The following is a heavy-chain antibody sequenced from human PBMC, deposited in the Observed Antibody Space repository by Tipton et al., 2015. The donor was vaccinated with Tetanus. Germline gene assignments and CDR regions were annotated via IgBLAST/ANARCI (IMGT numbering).Heavy chain of an antibody. CDR1: GASISGSGYF. J-gene: IGHJ5*02. D-gene: IGHD6-6*01. CDR2: IYYSGDT. CDR3: ARDQGGGRVVRLNWFDP. V-gene: IGHV4-31*03. Sequence: TLSLTCTVSGASISGSGYFWNWVRQHPEKGLEWIGYIYYSGDTYINPSLKSRVSMSVDTSKNQASLKLRSVTAADTAVYYCARDQGGGRVVRLNWFDPWGQGVLVTVSS.